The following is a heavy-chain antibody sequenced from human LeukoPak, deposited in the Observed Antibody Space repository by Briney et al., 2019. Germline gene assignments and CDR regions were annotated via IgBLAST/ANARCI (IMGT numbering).Heavy chain of an antibody. CDR2: IYIGGDT. J-gene: IGHJ3*01. Sequence: GGSLRLSCAASAFSLSRNFMGWVRQAPGKGLEWVSLIYIGGDTYYADSVKGRFTISRDNSKNTIYLQMNSLRVEDTAVYYCAREVGSGSYLAHAFDLWGQGAMVTVSS. CDR3: AREVGSGSYLAHAFDL. D-gene: IGHD1-26*01. CDR1: AFSLSRNF. V-gene: IGHV3-53*01.